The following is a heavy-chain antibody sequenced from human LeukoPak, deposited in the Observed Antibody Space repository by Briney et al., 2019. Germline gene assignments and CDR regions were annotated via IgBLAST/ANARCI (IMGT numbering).Heavy chain of an antibody. CDR1: GFTFSSYA. CDR2: ISSSSSYI. D-gene: IGHD1-26*01. CDR3: ARDWESEVDY. V-gene: IGHV3-21*01. Sequence: MTGGSLRLSCAASGFTFSSYAMNWVRQAPGKGLEWVSSISSSSSYIYYADSVKGRFNISRDNAKNALYLQMNSLRAEYTAVYYFARDWESEVDYWGQGTLITVSS. J-gene: IGHJ4*02.